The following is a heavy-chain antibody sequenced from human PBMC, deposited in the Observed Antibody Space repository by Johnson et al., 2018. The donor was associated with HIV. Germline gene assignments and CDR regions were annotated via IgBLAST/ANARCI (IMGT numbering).Heavy chain of an antibody. CDR1: GFSFSRFW. Sequence: VKLVESGGGLVQPGGSLRLSCAASGFSFSRFWMSWVRQAPGKGLEWVSLISWDGGSTYYADSVKGRFTISRDNSKNSLYLQMNSLRTEDTALYYCAKDGAVDAFDIWGQGTMVTVSS. CDR2: ISWDGGST. CDR3: AKDGAVDAFDI. V-gene: IGHV3-43*01. D-gene: IGHD1-26*01. J-gene: IGHJ3*02.